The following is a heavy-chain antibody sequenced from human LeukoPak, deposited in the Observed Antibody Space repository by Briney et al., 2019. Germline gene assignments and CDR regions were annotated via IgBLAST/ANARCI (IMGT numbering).Heavy chain of an antibody. CDR2: IHAGNGNA. D-gene: IGHD3-22*01. CDR1: GYTFTSYA. Sequence: GASVTVSCTASGYTFTSYAIHWVRQAPGQRLEWMGWIHAGNGNAKYSQKFQGRVTITAGTSASTAYMELSSLRSEDTAVYYCARDSPYYYDSSGYYYGYFDYWGQGTLVTVSS. CDR3: ARDSPYYYDSSGYYYGYFDY. J-gene: IGHJ4*02. V-gene: IGHV1-3*01.